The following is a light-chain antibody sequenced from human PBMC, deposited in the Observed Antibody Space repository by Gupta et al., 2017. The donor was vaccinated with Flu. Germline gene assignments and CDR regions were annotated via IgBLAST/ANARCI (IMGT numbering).Light chain of an antibody. Sequence: DIQMTQSPSSLSASVGDRVTITCRASQSISNYLNWYQQKPGKAPELLIYAASSLQSGVPSRFSGSGSGTDFTLTISSLQPEDFATYYCQHSYSSLPPTFGQGTRLEIK. CDR1: QSISNY. CDR2: AAS. CDR3: QHSYSSLPPT. V-gene: IGKV1-39*01. J-gene: IGKJ5*01.